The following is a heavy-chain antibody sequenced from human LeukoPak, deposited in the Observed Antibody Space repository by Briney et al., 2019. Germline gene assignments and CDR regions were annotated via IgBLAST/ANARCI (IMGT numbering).Heavy chain of an antibody. D-gene: IGHD5/OR15-5a*01. CDR1: GFTFSSSV. V-gene: IGHV3-23*01. CDR3: AKVDLSAVYD. J-gene: IGHJ4*02. Sequence: GGSLRLSCAASGFTFSSSVMTWVRQAPGKGLGWVSAISGSSGSTYYADSVKGRFTISKDNSKNTLYLQMNSLRAEDTALYFCAKVDLSAVYDWGQGTLVTVSS. CDR2: ISGSSGST.